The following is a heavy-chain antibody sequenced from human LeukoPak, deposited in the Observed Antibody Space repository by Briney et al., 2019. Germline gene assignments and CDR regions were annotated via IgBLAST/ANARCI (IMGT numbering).Heavy chain of an antibody. CDR2: ISAYNGNT. V-gene: IGHV1-18*01. J-gene: IGHJ4*02. CDR3: ARDRSYYYGSGSYYNAPVLTDY. Sequence: GASVKVSCKASGGTFSSYTISWVRQAPGQGLEWMGWISAYNGNTNYAQKLQGRVTMTTDTSTSTAYMELRSLRSDDTAVYYCARDRSYYYGSGSYYNAPVLTDYWGQGTLVTVSS. D-gene: IGHD3-10*01. CDR1: GGTFSSYT.